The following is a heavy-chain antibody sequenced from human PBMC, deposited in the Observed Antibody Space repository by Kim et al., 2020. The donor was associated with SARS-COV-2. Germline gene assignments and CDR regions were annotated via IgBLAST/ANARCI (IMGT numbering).Heavy chain of an antibody. Sequence: GGSLRLSCAASGFTFSSYWMSWVRQAPGKGLEWVANIKQDGSEKYYVDSVKGRFTISRDNAKNSLYLQMNSLRAEDTAVYYCARALRMAAAVIWFDPWGQGTLVTVSS. D-gene: IGHD6-13*01. CDR2: IKQDGSEK. CDR1: GFTFSSYW. J-gene: IGHJ5*02. V-gene: IGHV3-7*01. CDR3: ARALRMAAAVIWFDP.